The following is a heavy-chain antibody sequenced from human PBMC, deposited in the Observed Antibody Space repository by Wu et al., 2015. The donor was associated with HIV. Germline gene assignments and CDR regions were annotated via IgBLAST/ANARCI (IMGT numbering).Heavy chain of an antibody. CDR2: TIPVFGTV. CDR1: GDTFNNYA. V-gene: IGHV1-69*05. CDR3: ARCPWTGTAPYHFDS. J-gene: IGHJ4*02. D-gene: IGHD3/OR15-3a*01. Sequence: QVQLVQSGTEVKKPGASVKVSCKASGDTFNNYAVSWVRQAPGQGLEWMAGTIPVFGTVNYAQKFQGRVAITTDESTNTAYMELSSLTSEDTAVYYCARCPWTGTAPYHFDSWGQGTLVTVSS.